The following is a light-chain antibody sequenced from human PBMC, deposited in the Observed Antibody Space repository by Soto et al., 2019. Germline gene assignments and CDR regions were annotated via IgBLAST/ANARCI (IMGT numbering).Light chain of an antibody. Sequence: QSVLTQPPSASGTPGQRVTISCSGSSSNIGSNFAYWYQQLPGTAPKLLIYRNDQRPSGVPDRISGSKSGTSASLAISGLRSEDAADYYCAAWDDSLSGVVFGGGTKLTVL. CDR2: RND. J-gene: IGLJ2*01. CDR1: SSNIGSNF. V-gene: IGLV1-47*01. CDR3: AAWDDSLSGVV.